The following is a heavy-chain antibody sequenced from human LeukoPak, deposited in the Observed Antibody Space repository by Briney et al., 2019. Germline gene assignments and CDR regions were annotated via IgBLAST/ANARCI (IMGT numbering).Heavy chain of an antibody. Sequence: ASVKVSCKASGYTFTSYAMNWVRQAPGQGLEWMGWINTNTGNPTYAQGFTGRFVFSSVTSVSTAYLQISSLKAEDTAVYYCARDAVLVVIKGYYGMDVWGQGTTVTVSS. V-gene: IGHV7-4-1*02. J-gene: IGHJ6*01. CDR3: ARDAVLVVIKGYYGMDV. D-gene: IGHD3-22*01. CDR1: GYTFTSYA. CDR2: INTNTGNP.